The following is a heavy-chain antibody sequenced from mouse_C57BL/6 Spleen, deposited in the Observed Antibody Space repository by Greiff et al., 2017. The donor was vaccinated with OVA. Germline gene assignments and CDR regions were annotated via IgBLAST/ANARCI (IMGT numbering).Heavy chain of an antibody. CDR3: ARGGNMDY. V-gene: IGHV1-63*01. Sequence: VQRVESGAELVRPGTSVKMSCKASGYTFTNYWIGWAKQRPGHGLEWIGDIYPGGGYTNYNEKFKGKATLTADKSSSTAYMQFSSLTSEDSAIYYCARGGNMDYWGQGTSVTVSS. CDR2: IYPGGGYT. CDR1: GYTFTNYW. D-gene: IGHD2-1*01. J-gene: IGHJ4*01.